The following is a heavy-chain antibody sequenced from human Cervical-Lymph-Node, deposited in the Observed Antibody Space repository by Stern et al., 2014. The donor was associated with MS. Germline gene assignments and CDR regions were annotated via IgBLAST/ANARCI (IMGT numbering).Heavy chain of an antibody. V-gene: IGHV3-13*05. CDR2: IGTAGDP. CDR3: ARGTIGYSYGLDYGMDV. D-gene: IGHD5-18*01. CDR1: GFTFSSYD. Sequence: EVQLLESGGGLVQPGGSLRLSCAASGFTFSSYDMHWVRQATGKGLEWVSAIGTAGDPYYPGSVKGRFTISRENAKNSLYLQMNSLRAGDTAVYYCARGTIGYSYGLDYGMDVWGQGTTVTVSS. J-gene: IGHJ6*02.